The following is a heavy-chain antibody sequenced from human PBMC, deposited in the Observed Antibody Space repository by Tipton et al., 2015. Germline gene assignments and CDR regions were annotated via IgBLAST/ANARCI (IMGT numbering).Heavy chain of an antibody. J-gene: IGHJ4*02. D-gene: IGHD6-13*01. CDR3: ARRFSHSSSWTFDY. V-gene: IGHV4-39*01. Sequence: TLSLTCSVSGGSISSSSYYWDWIRQPPGKGLEWIGNIYYSGSTYYNPSLNSRVTISVDTSKNQFSLKLSSVTAADTAVYYCARRFSHSSSWTFDYWGQGTLVTVSS. CDR1: GGSISSSSYY. CDR2: IYYSGST.